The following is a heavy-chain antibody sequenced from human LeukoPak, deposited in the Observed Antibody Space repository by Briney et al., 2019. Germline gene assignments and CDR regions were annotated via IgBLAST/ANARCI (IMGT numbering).Heavy chain of an antibody. CDR2: ISYDGTNK. Sequence: GGSLRLSCAASGFTFSSYGMHWVRQAPGKGLEGVAVISYDGTNKYYADYVKGRFTFSRDNSKNTLYLQMNSLRAEDTAVYYCAKDRRTCGGDCSYFDYWGQGTLVTVSS. J-gene: IGHJ4*02. D-gene: IGHD2-21*02. CDR1: GFTFSSYG. V-gene: IGHV3-30*18. CDR3: AKDRRTCGGDCSYFDY.